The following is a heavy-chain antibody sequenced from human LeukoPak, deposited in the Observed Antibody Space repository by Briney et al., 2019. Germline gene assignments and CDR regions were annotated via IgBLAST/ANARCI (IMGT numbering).Heavy chain of an antibody. J-gene: IGHJ4*02. Sequence: ASVKVSCKASGYPFTNYYIHWVRQAPGQGLEWMGMINPSGGSTNYAQKFQGRGTMTRDTSTSTLYMELSSLRPEDTALYYCATIEYWGQGTLVTVSS. CDR1: GYPFTNYY. V-gene: IGHV1-46*01. CDR3: ATIEY. CDR2: INPSGGST.